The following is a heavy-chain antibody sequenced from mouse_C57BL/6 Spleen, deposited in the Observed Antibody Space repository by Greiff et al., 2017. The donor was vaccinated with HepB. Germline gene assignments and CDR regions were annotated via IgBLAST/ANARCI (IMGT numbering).Heavy chain of an antibody. J-gene: IGHJ4*01. D-gene: IGHD3-2*02. V-gene: IGHV5-16*01. Sequence: EVKLVESEGGLVQPGRSMKLSCTASGFTFSDYYMAWVRQVPEKGLEWVANINYDGSSTYYLDSLKSRFIISRDNAKNILYLQMSSLKSEDTATYYCAREQLRLRAMDYWGQGTSVTVSS. CDR3: AREQLRLRAMDY. CDR1: GFTFSDYY. CDR2: INYDGSST.